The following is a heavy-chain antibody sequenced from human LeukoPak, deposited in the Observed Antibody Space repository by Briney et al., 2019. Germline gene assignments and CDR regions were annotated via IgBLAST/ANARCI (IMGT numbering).Heavy chain of an antibody. V-gene: IGHV3-30*04. CDR1: GFTFSSYA. CDR2: ISYDGSNK. CDR3: AREENWFDP. Sequence: PGGSLRLSCAASGFTFSSYAMHWVRQAPGKGLEWVAVISYDGSNKYYADSVKGRFTISRDNSKNTLYLQMNSLRAEDTAVYYCAREENWFDPWGQGTLVTVSS. J-gene: IGHJ5*02.